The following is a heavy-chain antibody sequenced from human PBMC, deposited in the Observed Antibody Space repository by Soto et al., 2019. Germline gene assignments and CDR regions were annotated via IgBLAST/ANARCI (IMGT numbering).Heavy chain of an antibody. CDR1: GFTFSNAW. V-gene: IGHV3-15*07. D-gene: IGHD5-12*01. CDR2: IKSKTDGGTT. J-gene: IGHJ6*02. Sequence: GGSLRLSCAASGFTFSNAWMNWVRQAPGKGLEWVGRIKSKTDGGTTDYAAPVKGRFTISRDDSKNRLYLQMNSLKTEDTAVYYCTKEYFEGAATIIPYYYGMDVWGQGTTVTVSS. CDR3: TKEYFEGAATIIPYYYGMDV.